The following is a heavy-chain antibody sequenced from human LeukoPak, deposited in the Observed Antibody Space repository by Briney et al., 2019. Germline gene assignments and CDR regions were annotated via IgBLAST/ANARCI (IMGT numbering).Heavy chain of an antibody. V-gene: IGHV1-2*06. D-gene: IGHD3-22*01. CDR1: GYTFTSYY. Sequence: GASVKVSCKASGYTFTSYYMHWVRQAPGQGLEWMGRINPNSGGTNYAQKFQGRVTMTRDTSISTAYMELSRLRSDDTAVYYCARSIGDYYDSSGYYYSAFDIWGQGTMVTVSS. CDR2: INPNSGGT. J-gene: IGHJ3*02. CDR3: ARSIGDYYDSSGYYYSAFDI.